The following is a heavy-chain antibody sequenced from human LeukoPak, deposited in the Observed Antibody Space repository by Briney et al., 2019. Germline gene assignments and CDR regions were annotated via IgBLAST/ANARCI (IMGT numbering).Heavy chain of an antibody. V-gene: IGHV4-34*01. CDR3: ARVVAGKFY. J-gene: IGHJ4*02. D-gene: IGHD6-19*01. CDR2: INHSGST. CDR1: GGSFSGYY. Sequence: PSETLSLTCAVYGGSFSGYYWSWIRQPPGKGLEWIGEINHSGSTNYNPSLKSRVTISVDTSKNQFSLKLSSVTAADTAVYYCARVVAGKFYWGQGTLVTVSS.